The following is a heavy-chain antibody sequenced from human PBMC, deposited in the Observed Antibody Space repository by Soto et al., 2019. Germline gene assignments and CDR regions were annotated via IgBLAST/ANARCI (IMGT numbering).Heavy chain of an antibody. CDR3: TTDQSVMITFGGVIVDY. CDR1: GFTFSNAW. J-gene: IGHJ4*02. D-gene: IGHD3-16*02. CDR2: IKSKTDGGTT. Sequence: EVQLVESGGGLVQPGGSLRLSCAASGFTFSNAWMSWVRQAPGKGLEWVGRIKSKTDGGTTDYAAPVKGRFTISRDDSTNTLYLQMHSLKTEDTAVYYCTTDQSVMITFGGVIVDYWGQGTLVTVSS. V-gene: IGHV3-15*01.